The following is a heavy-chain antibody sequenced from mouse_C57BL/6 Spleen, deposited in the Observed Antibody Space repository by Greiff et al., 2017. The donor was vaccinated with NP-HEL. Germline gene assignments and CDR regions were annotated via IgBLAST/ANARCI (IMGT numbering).Heavy chain of an antibody. D-gene: IGHD2-5*01. V-gene: IGHV5-12*01. CDR2: ISNGGGST. CDR1: GFTFSDYY. J-gene: IGHJ4*01. Sequence: EVQVVESGGGLVQPGGSLKLSCAASGFTFSDYYMYWVRQTPEKRLEWVAYISNGGGSTYYPDTVKGRFTISRDNAKNTLYLQMSRLKSEDTAMYYCARQGPPYSNYAMDYWGQGTSVTVSS. CDR3: ARQGPPYSNYAMDY.